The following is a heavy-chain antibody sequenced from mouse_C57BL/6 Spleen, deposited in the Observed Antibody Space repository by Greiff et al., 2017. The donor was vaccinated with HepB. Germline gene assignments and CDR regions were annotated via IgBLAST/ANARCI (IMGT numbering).Heavy chain of an antibody. CDR3: AGETSSTMITGCYFDY. D-gene: IGHD2-4*01. V-gene: IGHV1-59*01. Sequence: VQLQQPGAELVRPGTSVKLSCKASGYTFTSYWMHWVKQRPGQGLEWIGVIDPSDSYTNYNQKFKGKATLTVDTSSSPAYMQLSSLTSEDSAVYYCAGETSSTMITGCYFDYWGQGTTLTVSS. CDR2: IDPSDSYT. CDR1: GYTFTSYW. J-gene: IGHJ2*01.